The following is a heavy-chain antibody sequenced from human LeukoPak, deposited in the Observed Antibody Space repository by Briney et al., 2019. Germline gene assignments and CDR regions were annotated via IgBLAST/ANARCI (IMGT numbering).Heavy chain of an antibody. V-gene: IGHV3-21*01. CDR3: ARDFGPDCSGGSCYPRGNWFDP. J-gene: IGHJ5*02. Sequence: TGGSLRLSCAASGFTFSSYSMNWVRQAPGKGLEWVSSISSSSSYIYYADSVKGRFTISRDNAKNSLYLQMNSLRAEDTAVYYCARDFGPDCSGGSCYPRGNWFDPWGQGTLATVSS. D-gene: IGHD2-15*01. CDR1: GFTFSSYS. CDR2: ISSSSSYI.